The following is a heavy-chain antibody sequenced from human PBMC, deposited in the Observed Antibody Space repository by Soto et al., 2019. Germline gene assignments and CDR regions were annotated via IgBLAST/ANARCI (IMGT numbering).Heavy chain of an antibody. CDR2: IFSNDEK. CDR3: ARSVVFISYYYYYGMDV. D-gene: IGHD3-22*01. V-gene: IGHV2-26*01. Sequence: SGPTLVNPTETLTLTCTVSGFSLSNARMGVSWIRQPPGKALEWLAHIFSNDEKSYSTSLKSRLTISKDTSKSQVVLTMTNMDPLDTATFYCARSVVFISYYYYYGMDVWGQGTTVTVSS. CDR1: GFSLSNARMG. J-gene: IGHJ6*02.